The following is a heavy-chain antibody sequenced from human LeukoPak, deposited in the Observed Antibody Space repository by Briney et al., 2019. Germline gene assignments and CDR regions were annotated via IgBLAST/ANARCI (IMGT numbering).Heavy chain of an antibody. D-gene: IGHD6-13*01. V-gene: IGHV1-2*02. CDR2: IIPNSGGT. CDR3: VKIRLTAAGNQPLDY. Sequence: ASVKVSCKASGYTFTDYYIHWVRQAPGQGLEWMGWIIPNSGGTNYAQKFQGRVTMTRDTSISTAYMELNRLMSDDTAVYYCVKIRLTAAGNQPLDYWGQGTLVTVSS. CDR1: GYTFTDYY. J-gene: IGHJ4*02.